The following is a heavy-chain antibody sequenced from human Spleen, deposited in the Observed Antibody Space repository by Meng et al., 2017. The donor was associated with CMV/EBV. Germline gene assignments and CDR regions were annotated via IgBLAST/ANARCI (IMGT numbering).Heavy chain of an antibody. CDR1: GFTFNAYG. Sequence: GESLKISCEGSGFTFNAYGINWVRQAPGKGLEWVSAISGRGQRTYYADSVKSRFTISRDDSKNMVFLQMSSLRVEDTATYYCAKGRPSAERPYGMDVWGQGTTVTVSS. V-gene: IGHV3-23*01. J-gene: IGHJ6*02. D-gene: IGHD6-6*01. CDR2: ISGRGQRT. CDR3: AKGRPSAERPYGMDV.